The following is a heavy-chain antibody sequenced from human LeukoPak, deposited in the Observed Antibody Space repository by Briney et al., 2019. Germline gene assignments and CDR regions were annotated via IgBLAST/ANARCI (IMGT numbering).Heavy chain of an antibody. Sequence: GGSLRLSCAASGFTFSSYSMNWVRQAPGKGLEWVSYISSSSTTIYYADSVQGRFTISRDNAKNSLYLQMNSLRAEDTAVYYCARDTPSKRASGPAPFYYGSGFDYWGQGTLVTVSS. J-gene: IGHJ4*02. D-gene: IGHD3-10*01. CDR3: ARDTPSKRASGPAPFYYGSGFDY. CDR2: ISSSSTTI. V-gene: IGHV3-48*04. CDR1: GFTFSSYS.